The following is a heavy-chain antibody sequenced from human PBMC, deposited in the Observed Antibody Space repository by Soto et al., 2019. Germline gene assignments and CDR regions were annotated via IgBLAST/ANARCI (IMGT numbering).Heavy chain of an antibody. J-gene: IGHJ4*02. CDR3: ARDCSGGSCYSGGPPIDY. CDR1: GYTLTELS. D-gene: IGHD2-15*01. CDR2: FDPEDGET. V-gene: IGHV1-24*01. Sequence: ASVKVSCKVSGYTLTELSMHWVRQAPGKGLEWMGGFDPEDGETIYAQKFQGRVTMTEDTSTDTAYMELSSLRAEDTAVYYCARDCSGGSCYSGGPPIDYWGQGTLVTVSS.